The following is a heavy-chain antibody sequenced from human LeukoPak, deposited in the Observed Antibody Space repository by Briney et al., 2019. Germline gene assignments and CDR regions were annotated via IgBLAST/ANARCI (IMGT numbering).Heavy chain of an antibody. J-gene: IGHJ5*02. Sequence: GGSLRLFCAASGFTFSSYVMYWVRQAPGKGLEWVSVISGGGGSTYYADSVKGRFTISRDNSKNTLFLQMNSLRAEDTAVYYCAKGGYCSSTSCYVGWFDPWGQGTLVTVSS. CDR1: GFTFSSYV. CDR2: ISGGGGST. CDR3: AKGGYCSSTSCYVGWFDP. D-gene: IGHD2-2*01. V-gene: IGHV3-23*01.